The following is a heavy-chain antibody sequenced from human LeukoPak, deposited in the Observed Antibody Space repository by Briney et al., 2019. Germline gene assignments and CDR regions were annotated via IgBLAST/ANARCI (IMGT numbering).Heavy chain of an antibody. J-gene: IGHJ4*02. CDR2: IKQEGSEK. D-gene: IGHD3-10*01. CDR1: GFTFSSYW. Sequence: GGSLRLSCAASGFTFSSYWMSWVRQAPGKGLEWGANIKQEGSEKYYVDSVKGRFTISRDNSKNTLYLQMNSLRAEDTAVYYCAKDPGFGELLYGHYFDYWGQGTLVTVSS. V-gene: IGHV3-7*01. CDR3: AKDPGFGELLYGHYFDY.